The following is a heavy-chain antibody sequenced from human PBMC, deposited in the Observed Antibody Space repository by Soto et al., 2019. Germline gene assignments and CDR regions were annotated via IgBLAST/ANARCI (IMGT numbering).Heavy chain of an antibody. J-gene: IGHJ6*02. CDR3: APLSVSLSGPYGIHV. D-gene: IGHD2-15*01. CDR2: ISNSGST. Sequence: PSETLSLTCTVSGGSVTSDEDYWSWIRQSPGKGLEWIGYISNSGSTGYNPSLKTRLSMSVDRSKNQFTLRLTSVTAADTAVYYCAPLSVSLSGPYGIHVWGQGTTVTVPS. CDR1: GGSVTSDEDY. V-gene: IGHV4-30-4*01.